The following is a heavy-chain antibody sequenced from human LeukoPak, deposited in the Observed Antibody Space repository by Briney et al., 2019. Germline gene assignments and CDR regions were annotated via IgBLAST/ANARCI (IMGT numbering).Heavy chain of an antibody. J-gene: IGHJ4*02. CDR2: IKSKTDGGTT. D-gene: IGHD3-10*01. V-gene: IGHV3-15*01. Sequence: GGSLRLSCAASGFTFSNAWMSWVRQAPGKGLEWVGRIKSKTDGGTTDYAAPVKGRFTISGDDSKNTLYLQMNSLKTEDTAVYYCTTDRGGSGSYWYEYWGQGTLVTVSS. CDR1: GFTFSNAW. CDR3: TTDRGGSGSYWYEY.